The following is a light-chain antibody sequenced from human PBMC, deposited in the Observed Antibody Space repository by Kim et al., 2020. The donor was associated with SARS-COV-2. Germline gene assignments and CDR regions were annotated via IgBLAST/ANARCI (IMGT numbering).Light chain of an antibody. CDR1: DVVSKS. CDR2: YDG. V-gene: IGLV3-21*04. CDR3: QVWDSDSDHAV. J-gene: IGLJ2*01. Sequence: APETTARITCGGDDVVSKSGSWYQQKPGQAPVLIIYYDGDRPSGIPERFSGSSSANTATLTISRVEAGDEADYYCQVWDSDSDHAVFGGGTQLTVL.